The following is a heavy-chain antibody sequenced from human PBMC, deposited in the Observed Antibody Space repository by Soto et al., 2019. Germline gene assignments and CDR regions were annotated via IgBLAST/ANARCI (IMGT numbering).Heavy chain of an antibody. CDR1: GGSMRNDDW. CDR2: ISHYGKT. V-gene: IGHV4-4*02. D-gene: IGHD2-2*01. CDR3: ARNGDCTSGICYVGWFDP. Sequence: QVQLQESGPGLVEPSGTLSLTCGVSGGSMRNDDWWSWVRQTPGKGLEWIGEISHYGKTNYNPSLKSRVTISIDRSKNQLSLTVRSLTAADTAMYYCARNGDCTSGICYVGWFDPWGQGTLVRVSS. J-gene: IGHJ5*02.